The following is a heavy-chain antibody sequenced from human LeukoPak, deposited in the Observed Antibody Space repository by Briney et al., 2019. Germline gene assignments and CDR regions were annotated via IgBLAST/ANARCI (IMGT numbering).Heavy chain of an antibody. CDR3: AKDTDPYCGRDCYVDY. D-gene: IGHD2-21*02. CDR2: ISGSSGSR. Sequence: GGSLRLSCAASGLTFSTYGMSWVRQAPGKGLEWGSGISGSSGSRFYTDSVKGRFTISRDNARNSLYLQMHSLRAEDTAVYDCAKDTDPYCGRDCYVDYWGQGTLVTVSS. CDR1: GLTFSTYG. J-gene: IGHJ4*02. V-gene: IGHV3-23*01.